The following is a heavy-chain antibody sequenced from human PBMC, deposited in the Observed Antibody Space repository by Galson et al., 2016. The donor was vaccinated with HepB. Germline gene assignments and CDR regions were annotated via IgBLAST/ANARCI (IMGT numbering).Heavy chain of an antibody. Sequence: SLRLSCAASGFTFSSYEMNWVREAPGKGLEWVSYVSTSGSATTMFYADSVKGRFTISRDNTKNSLYLQLNSLRAEDTAVYYCARIIKTGTTSHFDYWGQGTLVTVSS. D-gene: IGHD1-7*01. CDR1: GFTFSSYE. CDR2: VSTSGSATTM. V-gene: IGHV3-48*03. CDR3: ARIIKTGTTSHFDY. J-gene: IGHJ4*02.